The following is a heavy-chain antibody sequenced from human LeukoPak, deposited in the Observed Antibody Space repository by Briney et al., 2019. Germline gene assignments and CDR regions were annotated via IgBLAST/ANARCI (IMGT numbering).Heavy chain of an antibody. D-gene: IGHD6-13*01. Sequence: ASVKVSCKASGYTFTSHYMHWVRQAPGQGFAWMGIINPSGGSTPYAQKFQGRVTMTRDTSTSTVYMELSSLRSEDTALYYCARDVIAAPGDTLWYWGQGTLVTVSS. CDR3: ARDVIAAPGDTLWY. CDR1: GYTFTSHY. CDR2: INPSGGST. J-gene: IGHJ4*02. V-gene: IGHV1-46*01.